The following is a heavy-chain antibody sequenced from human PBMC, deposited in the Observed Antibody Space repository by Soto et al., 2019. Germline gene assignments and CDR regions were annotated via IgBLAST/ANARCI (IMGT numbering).Heavy chain of an antibody. J-gene: IGHJ4*02. D-gene: IGHD6-13*01. CDR1: GGSSSGYD. V-gene: IGHV4-34*01. CDR3: ARRAAAGTAVHGFSPPIRFGF. Sequence: SETLSLTCAVHGGSSSGYDWIHILRPPGKGREWLGEGKHRGSTNYNTTLKSRVTISVDTPKNQFSLKLSSVTAADTAVYSCARRAAAGTAVHGFSPPIRFGFWGQGTLVTVSS. CDR2: GKHRGST.